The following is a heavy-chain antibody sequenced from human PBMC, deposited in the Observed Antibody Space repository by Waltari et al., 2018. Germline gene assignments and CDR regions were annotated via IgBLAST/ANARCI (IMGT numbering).Heavy chain of an antibody. CDR3: ARDSGYSSSWYMDY. J-gene: IGHJ4*02. V-gene: IGHV4-4*07. D-gene: IGHD6-13*01. Sequence: QVQLQESGPGLVKPSETLSLTCTVSGGSISSYYWSWIRQPAGKGLEWLGRIYTSGSTNSNPSLKSRVTMSVDTSKNQFSLKLSSVTAADTAVYYCARDSGYSSSWYMDYWGQGTLVTVSS. CDR2: IYTSGST. CDR1: GGSISSYY.